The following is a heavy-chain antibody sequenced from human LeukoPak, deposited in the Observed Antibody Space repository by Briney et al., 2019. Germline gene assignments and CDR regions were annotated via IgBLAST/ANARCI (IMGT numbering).Heavy chain of an antibody. CDR1: GFNFCNYG. D-gene: IGHD3-22*01. J-gene: IGHJ4*02. CDR2: ISFDGSNK. CDR3: AKSRSEDNSGYFDY. Sequence: GGSLRLSCAASGFNFCNYGMHWVRQAPGKGLVWVAVISFDGSNKYYIDSVKGRFAISRDSSKNTLYLQMNSLRAEDTAVYYCAKSRSEDNSGYFDYWGQGTLVTVSS. V-gene: IGHV3-30*18.